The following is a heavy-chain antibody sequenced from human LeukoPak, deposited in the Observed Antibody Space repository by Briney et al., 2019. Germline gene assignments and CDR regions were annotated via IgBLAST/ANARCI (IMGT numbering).Heavy chain of an antibody. CDR1: GFNFSSYA. D-gene: IGHD2-21*02. CDR3: ARARPCGGDCYSAFDY. CDR2: ISYDGSNK. V-gene: IGHV3-30-3*01. Sequence: GGSLRLSCAASGFNFSSYAMHWVRQAPGKGLEWVAVISYDGSNKYYADSVKGRFTISRDNSKNTLYLQMNSLRAEDTAVYYCARARPCGGDCYSAFDYWGQGTLVTVSS. J-gene: IGHJ4*02.